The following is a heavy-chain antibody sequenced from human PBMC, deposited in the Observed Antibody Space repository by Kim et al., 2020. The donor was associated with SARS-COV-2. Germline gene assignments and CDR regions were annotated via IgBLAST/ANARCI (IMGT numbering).Heavy chain of an antibody. V-gene: IGHV3-33*01. CDR2: IWYDGSNK. J-gene: IGHJ1*01. CDR1: GFTFSSYG. Sequence: GGSLRLSCAASGFTFSSYGMHWVRQAPGKGLEWVAVIWYDGSNKYYADSVKGRFTISRDNSKNTLYLQMNSLRAEDTAVYYCAREGYYYDSSGPWGPPYQHWGQGTLVTVSS. D-gene: IGHD3-22*01. CDR3: AREGYYYDSSGPWGPPYQH.